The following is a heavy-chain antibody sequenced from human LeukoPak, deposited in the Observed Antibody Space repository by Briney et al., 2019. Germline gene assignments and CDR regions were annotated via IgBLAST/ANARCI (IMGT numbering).Heavy chain of an antibody. CDR1: GFTFSNAW. Sequence: GGSLRLSCAASGFTFSNAWMSWVRQAPGKGLEWVGRINSKTDGGTTDYAAPVKGRFTISRDDSKNTLYLQMNSLKTEDTAVYYCTTVGVGSTLHAFDIWGQGTMVTVSS. D-gene: IGHD1-26*01. CDR3: TTVGVGSTLHAFDI. V-gene: IGHV3-15*01. J-gene: IGHJ3*02. CDR2: INSKTDGGTT.